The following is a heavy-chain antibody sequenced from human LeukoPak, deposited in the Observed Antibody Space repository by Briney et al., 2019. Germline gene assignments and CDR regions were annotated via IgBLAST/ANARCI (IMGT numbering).Heavy chain of an antibody. J-gene: IGHJ4*02. V-gene: IGHV3-48*03. Sequence: GGSLRLSCAASGFTFSSYEINWVRQAPGKGLEWVSYISSSGSTIYYADSVKGRFTISRDNAKNSLYLQMNSLRAEDTAVYYCASRYSSGWYYFDYWGQGTLVTVSS. CDR2: ISSSGSTI. D-gene: IGHD6-19*01. CDR1: GFTFSSYE. CDR3: ASRYSSGWYYFDY.